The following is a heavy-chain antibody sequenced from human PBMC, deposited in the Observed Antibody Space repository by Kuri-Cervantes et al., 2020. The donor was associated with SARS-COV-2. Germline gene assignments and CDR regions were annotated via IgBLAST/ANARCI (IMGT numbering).Heavy chain of an antibody. V-gene: IGHV3-48*01. CDR2: ISSSSSTI. CDR3: ARDVPDY. CDR1: GFTFSSYS. J-gene: IGHJ4*02. Sequence: LSLTCAASGFTFSSYSMNWVRQAPGKGLEWVSYISSSSSTIYYADSVKGRFTISRDNAKNSLYLQMNSLRAEDTAVYYCARDVPDYWGQGTLVTVSS.